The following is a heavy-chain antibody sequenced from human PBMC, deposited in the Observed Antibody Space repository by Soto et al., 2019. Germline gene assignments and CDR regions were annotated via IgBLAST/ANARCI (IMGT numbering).Heavy chain of an antibody. Sequence: PSETLSVTCTVSVGSCSSESHYWSWIPQTPGKGLERIGYIYYTGSTTYNPSLKGRVTMSVDTSRDQVSLRLRSVTRADTAVYYCARDQYDFRSGSYYYAMEVWGQGTTVTVSS. CDR2: IYYTGST. CDR3: ARDQYDFRSGSYYYAMEV. CDR1: VGSCSSESHY. J-gene: IGHJ6*02. D-gene: IGHD3-3*01. V-gene: IGHV4-61*01.